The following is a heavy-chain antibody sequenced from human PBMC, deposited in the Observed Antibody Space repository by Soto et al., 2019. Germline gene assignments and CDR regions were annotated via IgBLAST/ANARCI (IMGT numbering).Heavy chain of an antibody. Sequence: QVQLVQSGAEVKKPGAAVKVSCNASGYTFTSYGIRWVRQAPGQGLEGTGGRSADNGNTNYEPKLQGRVTMTTATSPSTAYMELRSLRSDDTAVYYCARATSIAAAAYWGHGTLVPLSS. CDR2: RSADNGNT. CDR1: GYTFTSYG. D-gene: IGHD6-13*01. V-gene: IGHV1-18*01. J-gene: IGHJ4*01. CDR3: ARATSIAAAAY.